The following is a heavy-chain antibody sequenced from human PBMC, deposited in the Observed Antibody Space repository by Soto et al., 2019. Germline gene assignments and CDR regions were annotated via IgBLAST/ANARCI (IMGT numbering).Heavy chain of an antibody. V-gene: IGHV4-59*08. Sequence: QVQLQESGPGLVTPSETLSLTCTVSGASITRDHWNWIRQPPGKGLEWIGEYSGSTNYNPSLKSRATIAEDTSKNQFPLNLSSVTAADAAVYFCATYTGGGGGRGYWGQGTLVTVSS. CDR1: GASITRDH. CDR2: EYSGST. CDR3: ATYTGGGGGRGY. J-gene: IGHJ4*02. D-gene: IGHD3-16*01.